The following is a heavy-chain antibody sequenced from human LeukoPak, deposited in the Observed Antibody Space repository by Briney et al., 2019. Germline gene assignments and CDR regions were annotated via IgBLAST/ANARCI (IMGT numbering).Heavy chain of an antibody. CDR2: IYPIGST. V-gene: IGHV4-4*07. CDR3: ARGRHDYGAFDY. Sequence: SGTPSLTCTVSGGSISSYYRSWIRQPAGKGLEWIGRIYPIGSTNYSPSLKSRVTMSLDTSKNQFSLKLSSVTAADTAVYYCARGRHDYGAFDYWGQGTLVTV. CDR1: GGSISSYY. D-gene: IGHD4-17*01. J-gene: IGHJ4*02.